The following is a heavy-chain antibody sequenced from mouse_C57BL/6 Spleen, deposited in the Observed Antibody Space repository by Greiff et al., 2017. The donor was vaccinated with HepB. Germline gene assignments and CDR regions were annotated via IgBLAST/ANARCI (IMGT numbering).Heavy chain of an antibody. CDR1: GYAFTNYL. CDR3: ARAYDGLWFAY. J-gene: IGHJ3*01. Sequence: VMLVESGAELVRPGTSVKVSCKASGYAFTNYLIEWVKQRPGQGLEWIGVINPGSGGTNYNEKFKGKATLTADKSSSTAYMQLSSLTSEDSAVYFCARAYDGLWFAYWGQGTLVTVSA. D-gene: IGHD2-3*01. V-gene: IGHV1-54*01. CDR2: INPGSGGT.